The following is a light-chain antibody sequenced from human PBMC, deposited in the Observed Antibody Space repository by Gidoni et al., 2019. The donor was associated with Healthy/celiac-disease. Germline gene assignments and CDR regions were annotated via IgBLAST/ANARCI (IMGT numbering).Light chain of an antibody. Sequence: EMVLTQSPATLSLSPGERATLSCRASQSVSSYLAWYQQKPGQVPRLLIYDASNRATGIPARFSGSGSGTDFILPISGLEPEVFAFYYCQQRSNWGFTFGPGTKVDIK. CDR1: QSVSSY. CDR2: DAS. CDR3: QQRSNWGFT. V-gene: IGKV3-11*01. J-gene: IGKJ3*01.